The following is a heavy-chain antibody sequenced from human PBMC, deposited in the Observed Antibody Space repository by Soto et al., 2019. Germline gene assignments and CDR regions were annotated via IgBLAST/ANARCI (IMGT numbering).Heavy chain of an antibody. CDR1: VYSISSSNW. CDR2: IHYSGNT. J-gene: IGHJ6*02. V-gene: IGHV4-28*01. CDR3: ASTPSGALPYLYGLNV. Sequence: QVHLQESGPRLVKPSDTLSLTCVVSVYSISSSNWWGWIRQPPGKGLEWIGYIHYSGNTHYKPSLKSRVTMSVDTSKNQFSVKLSSVTAVDTAVYYCASTPSGALPYLYGLNVWGQGTTVSFSS. D-gene: IGHD7-27*01.